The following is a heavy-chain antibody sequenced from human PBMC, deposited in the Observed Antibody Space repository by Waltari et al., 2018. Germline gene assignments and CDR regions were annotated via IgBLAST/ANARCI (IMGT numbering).Heavy chain of an antibody. V-gene: IGHV4-39*07. J-gene: IGHJ4*02. D-gene: IGHD6-13*01. CDR3: ARDPSGIAAAGPDY. CDR2: IYYSGST. CDR1: GGSISSSSYY. Sequence: QLQLQESGPGLVKPSETLSLTCTVSGGSISSSSYYWGWIRQPPGKGLEWIGSIYYSGSTYYNPSLKSRVTISVDTSKNQFSLKLSSVTAADTAVYYCARDPSGIAAAGPDYWGQGTLVTVS.